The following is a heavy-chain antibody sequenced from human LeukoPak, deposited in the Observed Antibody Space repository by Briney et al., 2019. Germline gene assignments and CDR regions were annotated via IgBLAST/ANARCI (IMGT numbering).Heavy chain of an antibody. D-gene: IGHD3-22*01. Sequence: SGTLSLTCTVSGDSINSLDLWSWVRQPPGKGLEWVGEMYLSGTTHSNPSVKSRVTISIDKSKNQFFLNLSSVTAADTAVYYCAGLVGRYSSGLYYYYFDYWGQGTLVTVSS. CDR2: MYLSGTT. CDR3: AGLVGRYSSGLYYYYFDY. V-gene: IGHV4-4*02. J-gene: IGHJ4*02. CDR1: GDSINSLDL.